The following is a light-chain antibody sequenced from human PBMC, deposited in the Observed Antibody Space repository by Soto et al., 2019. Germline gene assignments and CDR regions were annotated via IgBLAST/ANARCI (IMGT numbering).Light chain of an antibody. CDR1: QSVPSKY. Sequence: IVLTQYPGTLSLSPGERATLSCRASQSVPSKYLAWYQQNPGQAPRLLIYGASNRATGIPDKFSGTGSGTDFTLTISSLEPEDFAIYYCQQYGDSPWAFGQGTKVDIK. J-gene: IGKJ1*01. CDR2: GAS. V-gene: IGKV3-20*01. CDR3: QQYGDSPWA.